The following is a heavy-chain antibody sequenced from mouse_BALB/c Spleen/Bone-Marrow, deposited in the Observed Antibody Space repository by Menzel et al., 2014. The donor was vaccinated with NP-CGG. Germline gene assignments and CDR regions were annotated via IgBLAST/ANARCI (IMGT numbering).Heavy chain of an antibody. J-gene: IGHJ2*01. CDR3: TREGLLRLRYFDY. D-gene: IGHD1-2*01. CDR1: GYTFTSYW. Sequence: VQLKQSGTVLARPGASVKMACKASGYTFTSYWMHWVKQRPGQGLEWIGAIYPGNSDTSYNQKFKGKAKLTAVTSTSTAYMELSSLTNEDSAVYYCTREGLLRLRYFDYWGQGTTLTVSS. V-gene: IGHV1-5*01. CDR2: IYPGNSDT.